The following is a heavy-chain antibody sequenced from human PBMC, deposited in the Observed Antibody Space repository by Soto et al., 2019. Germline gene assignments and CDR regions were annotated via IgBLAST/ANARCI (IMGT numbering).Heavy chain of an antibody. J-gene: IGHJ4*02. Sequence: QVQLQQWGAGLLKPSETLSLTCAVYGGSFSGYYWSWIRQPPGKGLEWIGEINHSGSTNYNPSLKSRVTISVDTSKNQFSLKLSSVTAADTAVYYCARYARGVDCGFDYWGQGTLVTVSS. V-gene: IGHV4-34*01. CDR1: GGSFSGYY. CDR2: INHSGST. D-gene: IGHD2-15*01. CDR3: ARYARGVDCGFDY.